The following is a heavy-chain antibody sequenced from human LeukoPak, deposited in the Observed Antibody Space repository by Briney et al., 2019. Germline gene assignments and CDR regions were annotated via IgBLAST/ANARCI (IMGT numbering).Heavy chain of an antibody. CDR2: IYHSGST. Sequence: SETLSLTCTVSGGSIISTSFYWGWIRQPPGKGLAWLGSIYHSGSTYDNPSLKSRVTISVDRSKNQFSLKLTSVTAADTAVYYCARSPGIAAAGTAFYFDYWGQGTLVTVSS. V-gene: IGHV4-39*07. CDR1: GGSIISTSFY. CDR3: ARSPGIAAAGTAFYFDY. D-gene: IGHD6-13*01. J-gene: IGHJ4*02.